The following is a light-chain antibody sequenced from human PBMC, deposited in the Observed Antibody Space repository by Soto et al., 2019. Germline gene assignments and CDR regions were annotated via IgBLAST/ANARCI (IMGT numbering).Light chain of an antibody. Sequence: DIHLTQSPSTLSASVGDRITITCRAIQSISRWVAWYQQKPGKAPKLLIYTTSSLESGVPSRFSGSGSGIEFTLTISSLQPDDFATYYCQHYQDYSWTFGQGPKVEIK. CDR1: QSISRW. CDR3: QHYQDYSWT. J-gene: IGKJ1*01. CDR2: TTS. V-gene: IGKV1-5*03.